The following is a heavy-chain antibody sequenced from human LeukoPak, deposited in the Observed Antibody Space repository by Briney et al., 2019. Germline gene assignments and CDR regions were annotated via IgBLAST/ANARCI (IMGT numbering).Heavy chain of an antibody. V-gene: IGHV3-30*18. J-gene: IGHJ4*02. Sequence: PGGSLRLSCAASGFTFSSYGMHWVRQAPGKGLEWVAVISYDGSNKYYADSVKGRFTISRDNSKNTLYLQMNSLRAEDTAVYYCAKVSARGVISYWGQGTLVTVSS. CDR2: ISYDGSNK. CDR1: GFTFSSYG. D-gene: IGHD2/OR15-2a*01. CDR3: AKVSARGVISY.